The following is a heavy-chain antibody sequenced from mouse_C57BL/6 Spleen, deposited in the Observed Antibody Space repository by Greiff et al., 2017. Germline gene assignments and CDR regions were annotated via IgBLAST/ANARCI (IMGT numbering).Heavy chain of an antibody. CDR2: IDPATGGT. D-gene: IGHD1-1*01. V-gene: IGHV1-15*01. CDR3: TRECLITTFAY. Sequence: VQLQESGAELVRPGASVTLSCKASGYTFTDYEMHWVKQTPVHGLEWIGAIDPATGGTAYNQKFKGKAILTADKSSSTAYMELRSLTSEDSAVYYCTRECLITTFAYWGQGTLVTVSA. CDR1: GYTFTDYE. J-gene: IGHJ3*01.